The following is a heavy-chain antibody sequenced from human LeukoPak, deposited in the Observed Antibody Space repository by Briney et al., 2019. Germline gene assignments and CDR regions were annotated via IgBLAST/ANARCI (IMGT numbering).Heavy chain of an antibody. D-gene: IGHD2-15*01. Sequence: GGSLRLSCAASGFTFSSYAMHWVRQAPGKGLEWVAVISYDGSNKYYADSVKGRFTISRDNSKNTLYLQMNSLRAEDTAVYYCARDSYCSGGSCYPPLDYWGQGTLVTVSS. CDR3: ARDSYCSGGSCYPPLDY. V-gene: IGHV3-30-3*01. CDR2: ISYDGSNK. CDR1: GFTFSSYA. J-gene: IGHJ4*02.